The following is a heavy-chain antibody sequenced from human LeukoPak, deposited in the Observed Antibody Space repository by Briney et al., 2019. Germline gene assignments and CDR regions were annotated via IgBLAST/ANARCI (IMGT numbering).Heavy chain of an antibody. J-gene: IGHJ4*02. D-gene: IGHD1-26*01. Sequence: GGSLRLSCAASGFTFDTYVMHWVRQAPGKGLEWVGFISYDGSNKYYADSVKGRFTLSRDNSKNTLYLQMNSLRAEDTAVYYCAKDKWVGPTHTYCLDYWGQGTLVTVSS. V-gene: IGHV3-30*18. CDR2: ISYDGSNK. CDR1: GFTFDTYV. CDR3: AKDKWVGPTHTYCLDY.